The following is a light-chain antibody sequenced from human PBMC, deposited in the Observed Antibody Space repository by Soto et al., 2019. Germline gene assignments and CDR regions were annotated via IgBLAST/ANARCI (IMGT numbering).Light chain of an antibody. CDR3: SSWDDSLDGPV. CDR1: YSNIGSNF. J-gene: IGLJ3*02. V-gene: IGLV1-44*01. CDR2: SIN. Sequence: QSVLTQPHSASATPGQTVTISCSGRYSNIGSNFVSWYQRLPGTAPKLLIYSINQRPSGVPDRFSGSKSGTSASLTISGLQSEEEADDFCSSWDDSLDGPVFGGGTKVTVL.